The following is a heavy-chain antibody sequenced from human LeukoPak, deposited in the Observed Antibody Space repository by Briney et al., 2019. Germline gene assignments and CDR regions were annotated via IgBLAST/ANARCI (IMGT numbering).Heavy chain of an antibody. Sequence: SGGSLRLSCAASGFTFSSYSMNWVRQAPGKGLEWVSSISSSSSYIYYADSVKGRFTISRDNAKNSLYLQMNSLRAEDTAVYYCARDGIVVVPAAPDYWGQGTLVTVSS. CDR1: GFTFSSYS. CDR2: ISSSSSYI. V-gene: IGHV3-21*01. CDR3: ARDGIVVVPAAPDY. D-gene: IGHD2-2*01. J-gene: IGHJ4*02.